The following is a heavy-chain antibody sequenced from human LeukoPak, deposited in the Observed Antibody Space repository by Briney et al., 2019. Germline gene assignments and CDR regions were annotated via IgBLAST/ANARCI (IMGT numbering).Heavy chain of an antibody. V-gene: IGHV1-18*01. J-gene: IGHJ4*02. CDR2: ISAYNGNT. CDR1: GYTFTSYG. Sequence: GASVKVSCKASGYTFTSYGISWVRQAPGQGLEWMGWISAYNGNTNYAQKLQGRVTMTTDTSTSTAYMELRSLRSDDTAVYYCAREDQKQWLVPFDYWGQGTLVTASS. D-gene: IGHD6-19*01. CDR3: AREDQKQWLVPFDY.